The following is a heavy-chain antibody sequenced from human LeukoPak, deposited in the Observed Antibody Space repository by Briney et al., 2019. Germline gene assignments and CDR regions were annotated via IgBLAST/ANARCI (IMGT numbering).Heavy chain of an antibody. V-gene: IGHV3-48*03. CDR1: GFTSSNYE. CDR2: ISVTGLTI. D-gene: IGHD3-3*01. J-gene: IGHJ4*02. CDR3: AISRTIYFDY. Sequence: PGGSLRLSCAASGFTSSNYEINWVRQAPGKGLEWISYISVTGLTISYSDSVKGRFTISRDNAKNSLYLQMNSLRAEDTALYYCAISRTIYFDYWGQGALVTVSS.